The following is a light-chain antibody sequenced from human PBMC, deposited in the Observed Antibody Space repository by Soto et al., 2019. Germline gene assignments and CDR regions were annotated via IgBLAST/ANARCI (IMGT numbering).Light chain of an antibody. V-gene: IGKV1-9*01. Sequence: IQLTQSPSSLSASVGDRVTFTCRASEDISSYLVWYQQKPGAAPKLLIYAASALHSGVPSRFSGSGSGSDFTLSVRSLHPEDFAVYFCQQFKNYPITFGQGTRLQSK. J-gene: IGKJ5*01. CDR1: EDISSY. CDR3: QQFKNYPIT. CDR2: AAS.